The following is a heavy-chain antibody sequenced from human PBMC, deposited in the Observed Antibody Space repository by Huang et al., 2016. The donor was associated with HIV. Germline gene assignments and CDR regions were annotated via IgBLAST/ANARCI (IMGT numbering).Heavy chain of an antibody. CDR1: GGSISSSSYY. CDR3: ARIDYYETSAFDF. Sequence: QLRLQESGPGLVKPSETLSLTCTLSGGSISSSSYYWALIRRPPGRGLEWLGTVYYTGNSYNNPSLQSRVTGSVDTSRNEFSLKLRSATVADTAIYYCARIDYYETSAFDFWGQGALVTVSS. V-gene: IGHV4-39*01. D-gene: IGHD3-22*01. CDR2: VYYTGNS. J-gene: IGHJ4*02.